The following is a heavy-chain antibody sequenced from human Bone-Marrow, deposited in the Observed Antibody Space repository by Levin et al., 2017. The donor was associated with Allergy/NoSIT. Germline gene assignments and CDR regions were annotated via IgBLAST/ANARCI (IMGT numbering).Heavy chain of an antibody. D-gene: IGHD2/OR15-2a*01. CDR3: AKDWPLSNFDY. CDR1: GFTFSSYA. V-gene: IGHV3-23*01. J-gene: IGHJ4*02. Sequence: GESLKISCAASGFTFSSYAMSWVRQAPGKGLEWVSAISGSGGSTYYADSVKGRFTISRDNSKNTLYLQMNSLRAEDTAVYYCAKDWPLSNFDYWGQGTLVTVSS. CDR2: ISGSGGST.